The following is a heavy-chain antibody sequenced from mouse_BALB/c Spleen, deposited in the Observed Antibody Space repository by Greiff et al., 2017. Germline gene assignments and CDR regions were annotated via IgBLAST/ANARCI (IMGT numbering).Heavy chain of an antibody. J-gene: IGHJ1*01. V-gene: IGHV3-8*02. Sequence: EVQLQESGPSLVKPSQTLSLTCSVTGDSITSGYWNWIRKFPGNKLEYMGYISYSGSTYYNPSLKSRISITRDTSKNQYYLQLNSVTTEDTATYYCARWYGSSYNWYFDVWGAGTTVTVSS. CDR2: ISYSGST. D-gene: IGHD1-1*01. CDR3: ARWYGSSYNWYFDV. CDR1: GDSITSGY.